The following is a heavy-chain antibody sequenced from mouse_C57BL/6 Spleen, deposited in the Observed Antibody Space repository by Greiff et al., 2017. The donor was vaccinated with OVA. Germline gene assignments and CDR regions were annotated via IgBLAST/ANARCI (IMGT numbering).Heavy chain of an antibody. CDR2: IYPGDGDT. J-gene: IGHJ2*01. CDR1: GYAFSSSW. V-gene: IGHV1-82*01. CDR3: AGTTGGDY. Sequence: VKLMESGPELVKPGASVKISCKASGYAFSSSWMNWVKQRPGKGREWIGRIYPGDGDTNYNGMFKGKATLTADKSSSTAYMQLSSLTSEDSAVYFCAGTTGGDYWDQGTTLTVSS. D-gene: IGHD1-1*01.